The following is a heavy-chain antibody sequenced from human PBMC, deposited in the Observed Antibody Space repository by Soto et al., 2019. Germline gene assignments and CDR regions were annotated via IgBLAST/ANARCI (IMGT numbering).Heavy chain of an antibody. CDR1: GFTFTSYG. CDR3: ARDYSSGRDIYYYYGMDV. V-gene: IGHV3-33*01. CDR2: IWYDGSNE. J-gene: IGHJ6*02. D-gene: IGHD6-19*01. Sequence: QVQLVESGGGVVQPGRSLRLSCAASGFTFTSYGMHWVRQAPGKGLEWVAVIWYDGSNEYYADSVKGRFTISRDNFKNTLYLQMNSLRAEDTAVYYCARDYSSGRDIYYYYGMDVWGQGTTVTVSS.